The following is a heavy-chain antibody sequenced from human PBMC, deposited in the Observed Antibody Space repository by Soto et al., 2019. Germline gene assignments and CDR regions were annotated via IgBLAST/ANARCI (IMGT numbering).Heavy chain of an antibody. CDR2: TYYSGYT. Sequence: QVQLQESGPGLVKPSQTLSLTCTVSGDSFSSGDYKWSWIRQPPGKGLEGIGYTYYSGYTYNNPSLKSRLTMSVDTSKNQCSLKLNSVTAADTAGYYCARSGDYVGFGYWGQVTLVTVS. D-gene: IGHD4-17*01. J-gene: IGHJ4*02. CDR1: GDSFSSGDYK. V-gene: IGHV4-30-4*01. CDR3: ARSGDYVGFGY.